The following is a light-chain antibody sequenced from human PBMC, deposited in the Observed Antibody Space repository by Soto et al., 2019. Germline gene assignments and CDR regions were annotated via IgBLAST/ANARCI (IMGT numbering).Light chain of an antibody. V-gene: IGKV3-15*01. CDR1: RDISNY. J-gene: IGKJ5*01. CDR2: GAT. CDR3: LQDNDWPLST. Sequence: TQSPSSLSASLGDRVSITCRASRDISNYLAWYQQKPGQAPRLLIHGATTRATGIPARFSGSGSGTEFTLTISSLQSEDSGIYYCLQDNDWPLSTFGQGTRLEIK.